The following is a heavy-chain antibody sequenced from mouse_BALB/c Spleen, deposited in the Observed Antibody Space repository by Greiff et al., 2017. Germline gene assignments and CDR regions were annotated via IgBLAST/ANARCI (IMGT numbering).Heavy chain of an antibody. CDR1: GYTFTSYY. J-gene: IGHJ3*01. D-gene: IGHD2-1*01. V-gene: IGHV1S56*01. CDR3: AKGPYGNYAWFAY. Sequence: VQLQQSGPELVKPGASVRISCKASGYTFTSYYIHWVKQRPGQGLEWIGWIYPGNVNTKYNEKFKGKATLTADKSSSTAYMQLSSLTSEDSAVYFCAKGPYGNYAWFAYWGQGTQVTVSA. CDR2: IYPGNVNT.